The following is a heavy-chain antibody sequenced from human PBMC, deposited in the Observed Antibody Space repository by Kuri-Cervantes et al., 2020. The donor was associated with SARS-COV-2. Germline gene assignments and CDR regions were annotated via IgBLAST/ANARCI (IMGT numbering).Heavy chain of an antibody. J-gene: IGHJ4*02. CDR1: GIIFSSYP. D-gene: IGHD3-10*01. Sequence: GESLKISYVASGIIFSSYPMHWVRQAPGKGLEWVAVISFDGTNEDYADSVRGRFAISRDNSKDTLYLQMNSLRPEDTAVYYCARDLYGSGSYYTLNVDHWGQGALVTVSS. V-gene: IGHV3-30*09. CDR3: ARDLYGSGSYYTLNVDH. CDR2: ISFDGTNE.